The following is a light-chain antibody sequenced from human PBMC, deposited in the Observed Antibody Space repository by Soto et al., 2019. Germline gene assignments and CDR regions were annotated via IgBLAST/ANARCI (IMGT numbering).Light chain of an antibody. V-gene: IGKV1-5*03. CDR1: QSISSW. CDR2: KAS. Sequence: DIQMTPSPSTLSASVGDRVTITCRASQSISSWLAWYQQKPGKAPKLLIYKASSLESGVPSRFSGSGFGTEFTLAISSLQPDDFATYYCQQYNSYRWTFGQGTKVDIK. J-gene: IGKJ1*01. CDR3: QQYNSYRWT.